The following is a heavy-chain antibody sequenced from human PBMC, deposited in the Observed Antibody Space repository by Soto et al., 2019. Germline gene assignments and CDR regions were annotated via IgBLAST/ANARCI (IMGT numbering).Heavy chain of an antibody. Sequence: SETLSLTCNMSGDSYSISTYSWSWIRQPPGKTLQWIGFIYQSGVTSYNPSLASRVSISLDRSNHQCPLKLKSVTAADTAVYFCAGMPYTSGLRFDPWGPGTLVTVSS. J-gene: IGHJ5*02. D-gene: IGHD6-19*01. CDR2: IYQSGVT. V-gene: IGHV4-30-2*01. CDR3: AGMPYTSGLRFDP. CDR1: GDSYSISTYS.